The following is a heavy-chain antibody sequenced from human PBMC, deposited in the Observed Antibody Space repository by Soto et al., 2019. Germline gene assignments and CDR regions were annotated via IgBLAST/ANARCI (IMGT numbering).Heavy chain of an antibody. D-gene: IGHD3-22*01. CDR3: ARRLYDDSSGFEGGGMDV. V-gene: IGHV4-39*01. CDR2: IYYSGST. J-gene: IGHJ6*02. Sequence: PSETLSLTCTVSGGSISSGGYYWSWIRQPPAKGLEWIGSIYYSGSTYYNPSLKSRVTISVDTSKNQFSLKLSSVTAADTAVYYCARRLYDDSSGFEGGGMDVWGQGTTVNVAS. CDR1: GGSISSGGYY.